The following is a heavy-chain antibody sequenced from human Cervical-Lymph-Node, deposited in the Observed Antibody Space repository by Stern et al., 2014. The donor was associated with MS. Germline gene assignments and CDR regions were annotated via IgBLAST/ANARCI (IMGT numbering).Heavy chain of an antibody. V-gene: IGHV4-39*01. CDR1: GGSISSSDYY. CDR2: IHDRGST. CDR3: ARGLLWFGELKVNGFDS. J-gene: IGHJ5*01. D-gene: IGHD3-10*01. Sequence: QVQLQESGPGLVKPSETLSLTCAVSGGSISSSDYYWGWIRQPPGKGLEWIGRIHDRGSTFYNPSLKSRVTISADTSKNQFSLRLSSVTAADTAMYYCARGLLWFGELKVNGFDSWGQGTLVTVSS.